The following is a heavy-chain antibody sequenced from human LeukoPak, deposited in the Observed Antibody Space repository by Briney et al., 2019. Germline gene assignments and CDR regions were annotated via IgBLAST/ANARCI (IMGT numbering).Heavy chain of an antibody. CDR1: GFTFSDSY. CDR2: ISGSGHDI. Sequence: GGSLRLSCAASGFTFSDSYMTWVRQAPGKGVEWVAYISGSGHDINYSDSVKGRFTISRDNAKNSLYLQMNSLRAEDTAVYYCANTLYGGSQHWGQGTLVTVSS. J-gene: IGHJ1*01. V-gene: IGHV3-11*04. D-gene: IGHD1-26*01. CDR3: ANTLYGGSQH.